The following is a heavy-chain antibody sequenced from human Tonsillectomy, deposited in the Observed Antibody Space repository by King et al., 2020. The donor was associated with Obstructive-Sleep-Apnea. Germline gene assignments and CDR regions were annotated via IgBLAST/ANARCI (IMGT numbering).Heavy chain of an antibody. V-gene: IGHV4-59*08. Sequence: VQLQESGPGLVKPSETLSLTCTVSGGSIGSSYCSWIRQPPGKGLEWIGYIHYSGSTNYNPSLKSRVTFSVDTSKNHFSLKLNSVTAADTAVYYCASSIVGATIFFDYWGQGTLVTVSS. D-gene: IGHD1-26*01. CDR1: GGSIGSSY. CDR3: ASSIVGATIFFDY. CDR2: IHYSGST. J-gene: IGHJ4*02.